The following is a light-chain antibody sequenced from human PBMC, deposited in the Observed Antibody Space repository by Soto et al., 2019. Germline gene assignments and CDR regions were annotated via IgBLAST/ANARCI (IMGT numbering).Light chain of an antibody. CDR1: QSVSSSY. Sequence: EIVLTQYPGTLSLSPGERATLACRASQSVSSSYLAWYQQKPGQAPRLLIYGASSRATGIPGRFSGSGSGTDFTLTISRLEPEDFALYYCQQYGSSPHFGQGTRLEIK. CDR3: QQYGSSPH. CDR2: GAS. J-gene: IGKJ5*01. V-gene: IGKV3-20*01.